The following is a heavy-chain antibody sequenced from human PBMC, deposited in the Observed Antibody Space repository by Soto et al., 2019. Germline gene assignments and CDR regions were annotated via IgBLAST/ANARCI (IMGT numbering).Heavy chain of an antibody. CDR3: ARGVGTSPPQY. J-gene: IGHJ4*02. Sequence: KTSESLSLTCTISGGSVSVYYWRWIRQSTGQGLEWIGYIYASGSPYYNPSLRSRVTISADTSKNQISLKLTSPTAADTAVYYCARGVGTSPPQYWGRGTLVTVSS. D-gene: IGHD2-21*02. CDR2: IYASGSP. CDR1: GGSVSVYY. V-gene: IGHV4-59*02.